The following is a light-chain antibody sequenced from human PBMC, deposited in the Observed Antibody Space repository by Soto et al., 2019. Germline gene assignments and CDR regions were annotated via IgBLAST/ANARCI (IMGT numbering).Light chain of an antibody. CDR3: QQYDSSPRT. CDR2: AAS. J-gene: IGKJ1*01. V-gene: IGKV3-11*01. CDR1: QNISVY. Sequence: EIVLTQSPATLSLSPGERATLSCRASQNISVYLAWYRQKPGQAPRLLIYAASNRATGIPARFSGSGSGTDFTLTISSLEPEDFAVYHCQQYDSSPRTFGQGTKVDIK.